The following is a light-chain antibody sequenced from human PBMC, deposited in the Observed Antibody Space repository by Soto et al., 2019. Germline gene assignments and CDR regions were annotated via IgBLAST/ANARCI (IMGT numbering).Light chain of an antibody. V-gene: IGKV1-5*03. CDR3: QQYDSYPCT. CDR1: QSINNW. CDR2: KAS. Sequence: DIQMTQSPSTLSASVGDRVTITCRASQSINNWLAWYQQKPGKAPKLLISKASNLKSGVPARFSGTGSGTDFTLTISSLQPDDFASYYCQQYDSYPCTFGGGTKVEI. J-gene: IGKJ4*01.